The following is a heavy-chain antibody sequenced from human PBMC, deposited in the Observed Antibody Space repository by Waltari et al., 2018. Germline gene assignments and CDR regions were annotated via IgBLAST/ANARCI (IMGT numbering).Heavy chain of an antibody. V-gene: IGHV3-7*01. D-gene: IGHD2-21*01. J-gene: IGHJ4*02. CDR2: INQDGREK. Sequence: EVQLVESGGGLVQPAESLRLSCATSGFTFSSHWMDWVRQAPGKGLEWVAKINQDGREKNYLDSVKGRFTISRDNAENSIFLQMNSLRAEDTAVYYCARDRDWAKDYWGQGILVIVSS. CDR3: ARDRDWAKDY. CDR1: GFTFSSHW.